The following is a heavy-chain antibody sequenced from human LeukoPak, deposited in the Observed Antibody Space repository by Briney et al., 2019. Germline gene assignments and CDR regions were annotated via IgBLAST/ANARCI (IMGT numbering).Heavy chain of an antibody. CDR3: ARVPYSRRPYFDY. D-gene: IGHD6-13*01. CDR2: INPSGGST. CDR1: GYTFTSYY. J-gene: IGHJ4*02. V-gene: IGHV1-46*01. Sequence: ASVKVSCKASGYTFTSYYMHWVRQAPGQGLEWMGIINPSGGSTSYAQKFQGRVTMTRDTSTSTVYMELSRLRSDDTAVYYCARVPYSRRPYFDYWGQGTLVTVSS.